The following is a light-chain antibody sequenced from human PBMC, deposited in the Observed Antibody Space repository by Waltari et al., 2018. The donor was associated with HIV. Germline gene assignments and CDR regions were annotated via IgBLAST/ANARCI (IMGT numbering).Light chain of an antibody. V-gene: IGLV1-44*01. Sequence: QSVLPQPPSASGTPGQRVTLSCSGSSPNIGSNTVNWYQQLPGTAPKHLIYSNNQRPSGVPDRFSGSKSGTSASLAISGLQSEDEADYYCAAWDGSLNGHVVFGGGTKLTVL. J-gene: IGLJ2*01. CDR2: SNN. CDR3: AAWDGSLNGHVV. CDR1: SPNIGSNT.